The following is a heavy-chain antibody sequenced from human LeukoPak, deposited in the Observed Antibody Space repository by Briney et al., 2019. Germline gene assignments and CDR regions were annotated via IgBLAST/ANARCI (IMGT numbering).Heavy chain of an antibody. V-gene: IGHV4-34*01. CDR2: INHSGST. CDR3: ARGPLQLWLRTTPHNNWFDP. Sequence: SETLSLTCAVYGGSFSGYYWSWIRQPPGKGLEWIGEINHSGSTNYNPSLKSRVTISVDKSKNQSSPTLSSVTAADTAVYYCARGPLQLWLRTTPHNNWFDPWGQGTLVTVSS. CDR1: GGSFSGYY. J-gene: IGHJ5*02. D-gene: IGHD5-18*01.